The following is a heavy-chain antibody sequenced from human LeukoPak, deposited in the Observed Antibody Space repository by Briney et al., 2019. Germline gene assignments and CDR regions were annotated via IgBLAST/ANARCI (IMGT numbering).Heavy chain of an antibody. J-gene: IGHJ6*02. CDR2: MNPNSGNT. CDR1: GYTLTRYY. D-gene: IGHD3-10*01. V-gene: IGHV1-8*01. CDR3: ARVQDRISKMVRGVIIPSNYGMDV. Sequence: SVKVSCQACGYTLTRYYIMGVRPATRQGLEWVGWMNPNSGNTRYAQKFQRRVTMTRNTSISTAYVELSRVRSEDQAVYYCARVQDRISKMVRGVIIPSNYGMDVWGQGTTVTVSS.